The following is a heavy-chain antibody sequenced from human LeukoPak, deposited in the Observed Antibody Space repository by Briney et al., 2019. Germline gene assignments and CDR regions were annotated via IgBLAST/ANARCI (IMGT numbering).Heavy chain of an antibody. CDR2: IYYSGST. CDR3: ARGWMARADY. D-gene: IGHD5-24*01. J-gene: IGHJ4*02. Sequence: SETLSLTCTVSGGSISSYYWSWIRQPPGKGLEWIGYIYYSGSTYYNPSLKSRVTISVDTSKNQFSLKLSSVTAADTAVYYCARGWMARADYWGQGTLVTVSS. V-gene: IGHV4-59*12. CDR1: GGSISSYY.